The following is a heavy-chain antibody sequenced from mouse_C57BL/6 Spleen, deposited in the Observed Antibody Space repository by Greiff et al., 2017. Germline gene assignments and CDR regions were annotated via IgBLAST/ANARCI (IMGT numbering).Heavy chain of an antibody. V-gene: IGHV3-6*01. CDR2: ISYDGSN. CDR1: GYSITSGYY. J-gene: IGHJ3*01. Sequence: DVQLQESGPGLVKPSQSLSLTCSVTGYSITSGYYWNWIRQFPGNKLEWMGYISYDGSNNYNPSLKNRISITRDTSKNQFFLKLNSVTTEDTATYYCAREDYGNYVGETWFAYWGQGTLVTVSA. CDR3: AREDYGNYVGETWFAY. D-gene: IGHD2-1*01.